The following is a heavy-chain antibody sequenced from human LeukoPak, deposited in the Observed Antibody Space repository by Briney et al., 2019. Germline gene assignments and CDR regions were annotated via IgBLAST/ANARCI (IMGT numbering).Heavy chain of an antibody. CDR1: GFTFSSYA. Sequence: GGSLRLSCAASGFTFSSYAMSWVRQAPGKGLEWVSVISGSVGSTYYADSVKGRFTISRDNSKNTLYLQMNSLRAEDTAVYYRAKFGGWTDDYWGQGTLVTVSS. J-gene: IGHJ4*02. CDR3: AKFGGWTDDY. V-gene: IGHV3-23*01. CDR2: ISGSVGST. D-gene: IGHD3-10*01.